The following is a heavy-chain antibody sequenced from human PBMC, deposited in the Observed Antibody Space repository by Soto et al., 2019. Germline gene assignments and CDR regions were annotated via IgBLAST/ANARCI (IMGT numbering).Heavy chain of an antibody. CDR3: AREVESRTFPPSDPHYYYYYYMDV. J-gene: IGHJ6*03. V-gene: IGHV4-31*03. CDR2: IYYSGST. Sequence: SETLSLTCTVSGGSISSGGYYWSWIRQHPGKGLEWIGYIYYSGSTYYNTSLKSRVTISVDTSKNQFSLKLSSVTAADTAVYYCAREVESRTFPPSDPHYYYYYYMDVWGKGTTVT. CDR1: GGSISSGGYY. D-gene: IGHD1-26*01.